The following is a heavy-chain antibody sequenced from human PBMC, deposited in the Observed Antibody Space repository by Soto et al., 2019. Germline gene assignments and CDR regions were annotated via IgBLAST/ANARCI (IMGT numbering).Heavy chain of an antibody. J-gene: IGHJ6*02. CDR1: GFTFTNAW. Sequence: EVQLVESGGGLVEPGGSLRLSCAASGFTFTNAWMNWVRQAPGRALEWVGRITSKAAGGTTDYAAPVKGRFSISRDDSXXTXXXXXXXXXXXXXXXXXXXXXXXXXXXXXXXXYAMDVWGQGTTVTVSS. CDR2: ITSKAAGGTT. CDR3: XXXXXXXXXXXXXXYAMDV. V-gene: IGHV3-15*07.